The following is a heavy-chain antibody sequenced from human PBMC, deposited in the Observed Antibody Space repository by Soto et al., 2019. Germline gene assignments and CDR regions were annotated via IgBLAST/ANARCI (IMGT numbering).Heavy chain of an antibody. V-gene: IGHV1-18*01. Sequence: QVQLVQSGAEVKKPGASVKVSCKASGYTFTSYGISWVRQAPRQGLEWIGWISAYNGNTNYAQKLQGRVTMTTDTSTSTAYMELRSLRSDDTAVYYCAREMNYYDSSGYYYAMAFDYWGQGTLVTVSS. CDR1: GYTFTSYG. J-gene: IGHJ4*02. D-gene: IGHD3-22*01. CDR3: AREMNYYDSSGYYYAMAFDY. CDR2: ISAYNGNT.